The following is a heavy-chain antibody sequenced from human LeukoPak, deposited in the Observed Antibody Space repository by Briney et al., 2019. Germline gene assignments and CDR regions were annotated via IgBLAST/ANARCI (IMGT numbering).Heavy chain of an antibody. V-gene: IGHV4-34*01. CDR1: GGSFSGYY. J-gene: IGHJ4*02. CDR3: ARWDFDY. Sequence: SETLSLTCNVYGGSFSGYYWSWIRQPPGKGLEWIGEINHSGSTNYNPSLKSRVTISVDTSKNQFSLKLSSVTAADTAVYYCARWDFDYWGQGTLVTVSS. CDR2: INHSGST.